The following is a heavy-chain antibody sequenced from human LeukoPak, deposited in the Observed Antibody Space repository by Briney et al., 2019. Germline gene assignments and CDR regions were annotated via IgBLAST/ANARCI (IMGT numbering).Heavy chain of an antibody. Sequence: GGSLRLSCAASGFTFSSYGVHWVRQAPGKGLEWVAVISYDGSNKYYADSVKGRFTISRDNSKNTLYLQMNSLRAEDTAVYYWAKDYYGTPPPYFLDYRGQGTLVTVSS. CDR2: ISYDGSNK. D-gene: IGHD2/OR15-2a*01. CDR3: AKDYYGTPPPYFLDY. V-gene: IGHV3-30*18. CDR1: GFTFSSYG. J-gene: IGHJ4*02.